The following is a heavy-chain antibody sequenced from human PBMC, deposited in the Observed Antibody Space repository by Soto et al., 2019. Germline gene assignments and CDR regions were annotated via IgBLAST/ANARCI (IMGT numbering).Heavy chain of an antibody. V-gene: IGHV2-5*02. CDR2: IYWDDDK. CDR1: GFSLSTSGVG. Sequence: SGPTLVNPTQTLTLTCTFSGFSLSTSGVGVGWIRQPPGKALEWLALIYWDDDKRYSPSLKSRLTITKDTSKNQLVLTMTNMDPVDTATYYCAHSPFSHYDILTGYYTGYYFDYWGQGTLVTVSS. D-gene: IGHD3-9*01. J-gene: IGHJ4*02. CDR3: AHSPFSHYDILTGYYTGYYFDY.